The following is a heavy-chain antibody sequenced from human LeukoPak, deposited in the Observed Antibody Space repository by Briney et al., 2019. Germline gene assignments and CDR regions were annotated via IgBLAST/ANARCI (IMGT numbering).Heavy chain of an antibody. Sequence: GGSLRLSCAASGFTFSNYAMHWVRQAPGKGLEWVAVTSYDGSNEYYADSVKGRFTISRDNSKNTLYLQMNSLRAEDTAVYYCAKDKGQQLLLNWFDPWGQGTLVTVSS. CDR2: TSYDGSNE. CDR1: GFTFSNYA. D-gene: IGHD2-2*01. CDR3: AKDKGQQLLLNWFDP. V-gene: IGHV3-30*18. J-gene: IGHJ5*02.